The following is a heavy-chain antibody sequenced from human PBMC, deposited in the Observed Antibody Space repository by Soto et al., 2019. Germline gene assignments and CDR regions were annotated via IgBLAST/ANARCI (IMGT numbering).Heavy chain of an antibody. CDR2: IYYSGST. CDR3: ARHGYGDRIFDY. D-gene: IGHD4-17*01. Sequence: SETLSLTCTVSGGSISSYYWSWIRQPPGKGLEWIGYIYYSGSTNYNPSLKSRVTISVDTSKNQFSLKLSSVTAADTAVYYCARHGYGDRIFDYWGQGTLVTVSS. J-gene: IGHJ4*02. V-gene: IGHV4-59*08. CDR1: GGSISSYY.